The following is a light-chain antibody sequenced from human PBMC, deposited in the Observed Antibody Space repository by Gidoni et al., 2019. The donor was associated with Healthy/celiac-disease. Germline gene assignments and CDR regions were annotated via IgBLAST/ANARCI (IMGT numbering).Light chain of an antibody. Sequence: ELLLTHSPATLSLSPGKRATLSCRASQSVSSYLAWYHQKPGQAPMLLIYDASNTATGIPARFSGSGSGTDFTLTISSLEPEDFAVYYCQQRSNWLTFGGGTKVEIK. J-gene: IGKJ4*01. CDR3: QQRSNWLT. CDR1: QSVSSY. V-gene: IGKV3-11*01. CDR2: DAS.